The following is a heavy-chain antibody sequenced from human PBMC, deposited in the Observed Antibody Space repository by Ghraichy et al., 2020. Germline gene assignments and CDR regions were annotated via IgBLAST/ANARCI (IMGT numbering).Heavy chain of an antibody. CDR1: GGSISSYY. J-gene: IGHJ6*02. Sequence: SETLSLTCTVSGGSISSYYWSWIRQPPGKGLEWIGYIYYSGSTNYNPSLKSRVTISVDTSKNQFSLKLSSVTAADTAVYYCARGWDYYDSSGYYLDYYYYYGMDVWGQGTTVTVSS. V-gene: IGHV4-59*01. CDR3: ARGWDYYDSSGYYLDYYYYYGMDV. CDR2: IYYSGST. D-gene: IGHD3-22*01.